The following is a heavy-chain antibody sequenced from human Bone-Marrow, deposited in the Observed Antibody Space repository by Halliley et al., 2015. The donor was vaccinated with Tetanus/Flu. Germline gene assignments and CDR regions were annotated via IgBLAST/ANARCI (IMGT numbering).Heavy chain of an antibody. CDR1: RATFSSNT. Sequence: QLVQSGAEVKKAGSTVKVSCKTSRATFSSNTFTWVRQAPGQGLEWMGAIIPTLRTTNYAQRFQGRVTITADRSSSTSYMGLSGLTPEDTAVCYCATLDLLGCDTDDWGPGTLVTVSS. CDR2: IIPTLRTT. D-gene: IGHD1-1*01. J-gene: IGHJ4*02. V-gene: IGHV1-69*06. CDR3: ATLDLLGCDTDD.